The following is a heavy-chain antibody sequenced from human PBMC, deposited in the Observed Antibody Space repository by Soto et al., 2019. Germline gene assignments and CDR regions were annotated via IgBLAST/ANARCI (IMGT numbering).Heavy chain of an antibody. CDR3: ARDMVRGVSWLDP. D-gene: IGHD3-10*01. V-gene: IGHV1-18*04. CDR1: GYTVTSYG. CDR2: SSASHGNT. Sequence: ASVEVSCKASGYTVTSYGISWVRQAPGQGLEWMGWSSASHGNTKYAQKRQVRVTMTTDTSTSPAYMEVRSLRADDTAVYYCARDMVRGVSWLDPWGQGTLVPVSS. J-gene: IGHJ5*02.